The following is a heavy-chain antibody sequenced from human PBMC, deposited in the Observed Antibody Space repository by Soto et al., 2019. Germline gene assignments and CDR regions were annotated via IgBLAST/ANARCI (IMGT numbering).Heavy chain of an antibody. J-gene: IGHJ6*02. CDR3: AKNYGVDSSFWSGYKDYYYYGMDV. CDR2: ISGSGGST. CDR1: GFTFSSYA. D-gene: IGHD3-3*01. V-gene: IGHV3-23*01. Sequence: PGGSLRLSCAASGFTFSSYAMSWVRQAPGKGLEWVSAISGSGGSTYYADSVKGRFTISRDNSKNTLYLQMNSLRAEDTAVYYCAKNYGVDSSFWSGYKDYYYYGMDVWGQGTTVTVSS.